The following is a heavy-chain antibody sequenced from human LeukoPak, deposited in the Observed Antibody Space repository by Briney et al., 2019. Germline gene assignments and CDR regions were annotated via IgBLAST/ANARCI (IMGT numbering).Heavy chain of an antibody. D-gene: IGHD3-16*01. V-gene: IGHV3-23*01. Sequence: GGSLRLSCAASGFTFNSYAMSWVRQAPGKGLEWVSIISASGGSTYYADSVKGRFTISRDNSKNTLYLQMDSLRAEDTAVYYCATQGGNFDYWGQGTLVTVSS. CDR1: GFTFNSYA. CDR2: ISASGGST. CDR3: ATQGGNFDY. J-gene: IGHJ4*02.